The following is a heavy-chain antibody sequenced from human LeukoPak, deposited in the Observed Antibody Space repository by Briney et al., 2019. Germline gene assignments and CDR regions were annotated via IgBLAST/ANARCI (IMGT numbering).Heavy chain of an antibody. D-gene: IGHD6-13*01. CDR3: AKDWVDSSSWYVDDAFDI. CDR1: GFTFSSYA. Sequence: TGGSLRLSCAASGFTFSSYAMSWVRQAPGKGLEWVSAISGSGGSTYYADSVKGRFTISRDNSKNTLYLQMNSLRAEDTAVYYCAKDWVDSSSWYVDDAFDIWGQGTMVTVSS. CDR2: ISGSGGST. J-gene: IGHJ3*02. V-gene: IGHV3-23*01.